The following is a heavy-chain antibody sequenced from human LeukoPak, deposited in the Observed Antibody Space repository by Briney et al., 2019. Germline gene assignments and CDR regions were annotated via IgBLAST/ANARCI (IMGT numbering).Heavy chain of an antibody. CDR3: ARHPADYGDYFDY. CDR2: IYPGDSDT. CDR1: GYSFPTYW. J-gene: IGHJ4*02. V-gene: IGHV5-51*01. Sequence: GESLKISCRGSGYSFPTYWIGWARQMPGKGLEWMGIIYPGDSDTRYSPSFQGQVTISADKSISTAYLQWSSLKASDTAMYYCARHPADYGDYFDYWGQETLVTVSS. D-gene: IGHD4-17*01.